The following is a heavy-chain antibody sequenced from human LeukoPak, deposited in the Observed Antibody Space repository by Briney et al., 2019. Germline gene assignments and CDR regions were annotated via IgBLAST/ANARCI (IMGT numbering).Heavy chain of an antibody. CDR1: GGTFSSYA. D-gene: IGHD3-3*01. V-gene: IGHV1-69*13. CDR3: AKAPSITNPYFGLDV. CDR2: IIPIFGTA. J-gene: IGHJ6*02. Sequence: GASVKVSCKASGGTFSSYAISWVRQAPGQGLEWMGGIIPIFGTANYAQKFQGRVTITADESTSTAYMELSSLRAEDTAVYYCAKAPSITNPYFGLDVWGQGTTVTVSS.